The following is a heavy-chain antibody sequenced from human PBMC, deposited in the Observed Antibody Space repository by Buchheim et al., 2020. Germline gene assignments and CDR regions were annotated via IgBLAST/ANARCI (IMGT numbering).Heavy chain of an antibody. CDR1: GFTFSSYA. J-gene: IGHJ4*02. Sequence: EVQLLESGGGLVQPGGSLRLSCAASGFTFSSYAMSWVRQAPGKGLEWVSAISGSGGSTYYADSVKGRFTISRDNSKNTLYLQMNSRRSEDTAVYYLAKDSDYGRGGWGGGEFDYWGQGTL. CDR2: ISGSGGST. D-gene: IGHD2-15*01. CDR3: AKDSDYGRGGWGGGEFDY. V-gene: IGHV3-23*01.